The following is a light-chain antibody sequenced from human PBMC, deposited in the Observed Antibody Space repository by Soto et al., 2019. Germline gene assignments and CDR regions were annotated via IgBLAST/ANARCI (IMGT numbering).Light chain of an antibody. Sequence: DIVMTQSPLSLPVTPGEPASISCRSSQSLLHSNGYXXLDWYLQKPGQSPQLLIYLGSNRASGVPDRFSGSGSGTDFTLKISRVEAEDVGVYYCMQALQTPLTFGGGTKVEIK. CDR1: QSLLHSNGYXX. J-gene: IGKJ4*01. CDR2: LGS. V-gene: IGKV2-28*01. CDR3: MQALQTPLT.